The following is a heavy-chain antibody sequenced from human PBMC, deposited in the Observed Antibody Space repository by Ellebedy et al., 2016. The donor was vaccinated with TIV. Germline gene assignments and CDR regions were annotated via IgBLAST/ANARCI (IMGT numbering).Heavy chain of an antibody. CDR2: IYYSGST. V-gene: IGHV4-59*08. Sequence: MPSETLSLTCTVSGGSISSYYWSWIRQPPGKGLEWIGYIYYSGSTNYNPSLKSRVTISVDPSKNQFSLKLSSVTAADTAVYYGARLEGVGGRYLYWGQGTLVTVSS. CDR1: GGSISSYY. CDR3: ARLEGVGGRYLY. J-gene: IGHJ4*02. D-gene: IGHD3-16*02.